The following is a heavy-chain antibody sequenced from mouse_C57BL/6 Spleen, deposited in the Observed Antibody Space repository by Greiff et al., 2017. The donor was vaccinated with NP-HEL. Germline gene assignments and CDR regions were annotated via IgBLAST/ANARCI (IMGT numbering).Heavy chain of an antibody. Sequence: VQLQQSGAELVRPGASVTLSCKASGYTFTDYEMHWVKQTPVHGLEWIGAIDPETGGTAYNQKFKGKAILTADKSSSTAYMELRSLTSEDSAVYYCTRFWEEGYYFDYWGQGTTLTVSS. D-gene: IGHD4-1*01. CDR1: GYTFTDYE. CDR3: TRFWEEGYYFDY. CDR2: IDPETGGT. J-gene: IGHJ2*01. V-gene: IGHV1-15*01.